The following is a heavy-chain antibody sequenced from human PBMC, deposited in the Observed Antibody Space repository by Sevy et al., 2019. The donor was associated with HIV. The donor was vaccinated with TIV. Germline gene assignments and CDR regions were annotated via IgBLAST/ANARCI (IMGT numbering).Heavy chain of an antibody. D-gene: IGHD3-10*01. V-gene: IGHV3-21*01. Sequence: GGSLRLSCAASGFTFSSYSMYWVRQAPGKGLEWVSSISSSSSYIYYADSVKGRFTISRDNAKNSLYLQMNSLRAEDTAVYYCARDRAYYGSGSLWGQSGFDPWGQRTLVTVSS. CDR2: ISSSSSYI. CDR1: GFTFSSYS. CDR3: ARDRAYYGSGSLWGQSGFDP. J-gene: IGHJ5*02.